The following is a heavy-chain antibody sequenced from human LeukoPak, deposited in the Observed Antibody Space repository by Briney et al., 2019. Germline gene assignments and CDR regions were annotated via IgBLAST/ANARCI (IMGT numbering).Heavy chain of an antibody. CDR1: GYSISSGYY. J-gene: IGHJ4*02. Sequence: PSETLSLTCTVSGYSISSGYYWGWIRQPPGKGLEWIGYIYYSGSTNYNPSLKSRVTISVDTSKNQFSLKLSSVTAADTAVYYCARGGVGDSYGPFDYWGQGTLVTVSS. V-gene: IGHV4-61*01. CDR3: ARGGVGDSYGPFDY. D-gene: IGHD5-18*01. CDR2: IYYSGST.